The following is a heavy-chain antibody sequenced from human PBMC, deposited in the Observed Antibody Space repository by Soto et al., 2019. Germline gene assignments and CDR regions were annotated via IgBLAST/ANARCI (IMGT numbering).Heavy chain of an antibody. J-gene: IGHJ4*02. D-gene: IGHD2-2*01. CDR1: GYTFTGYY. CDR3: ASDRCSTTGCYSFDY. V-gene: IGHV1-2*06. Sequence: ASVKVSCKGSGYTFTGYYIHWVRQAPGQGLEWMGRINPSSGDTNYAQKFQGRVTMTRDTSISTAYMELSSLRSDDTAVYYCASDRCSTTGCYSFDYWGQGTMVTVYS. CDR2: INPSSGDT.